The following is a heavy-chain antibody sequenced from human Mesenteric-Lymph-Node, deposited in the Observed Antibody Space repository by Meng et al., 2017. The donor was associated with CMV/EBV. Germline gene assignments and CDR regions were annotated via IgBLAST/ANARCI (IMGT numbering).Heavy chain of an antibody. V-gene: IGHV3-23*01. CDR3: AKDPDKYGDYVGADH. J-gene: IGHJ4*02. D-gene: IGHD4-17*01. CDR2: LSGSGGST. Sequence: GGSLRLSCAASGFTFSNYVMSWVRQAPGKGLEWVSGLSGSGGSTYYADSVKGRFAISRDNSKNTLYLQMNSLRAGDTAVYYCAKDPDKYGDYVGADHWGQGTLVTVST. CDR1: GFTFSNYV.